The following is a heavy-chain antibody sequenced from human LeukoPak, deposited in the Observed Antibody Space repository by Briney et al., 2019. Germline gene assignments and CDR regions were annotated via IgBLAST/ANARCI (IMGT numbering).Heavy chain of an antibody. CDR2: IKQDGSEK. CDR1: GFTFSSYW. Sequence: GGSLRLSCAASGFTFSSYWMSWVRQAPGKGLEWVANIKQDGSEKYYVDSVKGRFTISRDNAKNSLYLQMNSLRAEDTAVYYCARRGPGLRFLEWLLDYFDYWGQGTLVTVSS. J-gene: IGHJ4*02. CDR3: ARRGPGLRFLEWLLDYFDY. D-gene: IGHD3-3*01. V-gene: IGHV3-7*03.